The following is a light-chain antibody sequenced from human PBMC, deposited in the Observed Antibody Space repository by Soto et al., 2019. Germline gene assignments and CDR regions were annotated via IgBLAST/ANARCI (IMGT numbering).Light chain of an antibody. Sequence: QSVLTQPASVSGWPGQSITIYCTGTSSDVGGSIYVSWYQLSPDKAPKLLIYDVDRPSGVSNRFSGSKSGNTASLTISGLQAEDEADYYCNSYTSSGTVVFGGGTKLTVL. CDR1: SSDVGGSIY. CDR2: DV. CDR3: NSYTSSGTVV. V-gene: IGLV2-14*01. J-gene: IGLJ3*02.